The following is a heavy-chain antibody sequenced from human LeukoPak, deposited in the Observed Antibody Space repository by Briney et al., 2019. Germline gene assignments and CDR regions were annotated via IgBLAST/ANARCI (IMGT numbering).Heavy chain of an antibody. D-gene: IGHD3-22*01. Sequence: PGGSLRLSCAASGFTVSSNYMSWVRQAPGKGLEWVAVISYDGSNKNYADSVKGRFTISRDNSKNTLFLQMNSLRAEDTAVYYCAKGEVDDSSGSPYYFDYWGQGTLVTVSS. CDR3: AKGEVDDSSGSPYYFDY. CDR1: GFTVSSNY. V-gene: IGHV3-30*18. J-gene: IGHJ4*02. CDR2: ISYDGSNK.